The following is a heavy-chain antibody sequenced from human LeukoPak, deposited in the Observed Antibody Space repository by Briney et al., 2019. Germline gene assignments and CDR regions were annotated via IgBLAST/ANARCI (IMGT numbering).Heavy chain of an antibody. CDR1: GGSISSYY. D-gene: IGHD3-10*01. CDR2: IYYSGST. J-gene: IGHJ4*02. V-gene: IGHV4-59*01. CDR3: ARENYGSGSYRVDY. Sequence: SETLSLTCTVSGGSISSYYWRWIRQPPGRGLEWIGYIYYSGSTNYNPSLKSRVTISVDTSKNQFSLKLSSVTAADTAVYYGARENYGSGSYRVDYWGQGTLVTVSS.